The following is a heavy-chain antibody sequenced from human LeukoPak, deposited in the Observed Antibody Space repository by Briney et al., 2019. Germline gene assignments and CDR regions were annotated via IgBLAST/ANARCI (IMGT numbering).Heavy chain of an antibody. D-gene: IGHD6-13*01. CDR2: IHPADSEP. J-gene: IGHJ4*02. V-gene: IGHV5-51*01. Sequence: GESLKISCKGSGYSFTSFWIGWVRQMPGKGLEWMGIIHPADSEPRYSPSFQGQVSISADKPITTAYLQWSSLKASDTAMYYCARQSRVSGSWYIIDYWGQGTLVTVSS. CDR1: GYSFTSFW. CDR3: ARQSRVSGSWYIIDY.